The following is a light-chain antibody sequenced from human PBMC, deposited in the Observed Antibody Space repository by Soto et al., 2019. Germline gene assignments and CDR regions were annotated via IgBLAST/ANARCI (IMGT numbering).Light chain of an antibody. CDR2: AAS. Sequence: DIQMAQSPSSLSASVGDRITITCRASQNIRDSLNWYQHKPGMAPQLMIFAASNLHSGVPSRFSVSGSGTDFTLTISSLQPEDFATYYCQQTFGIFPWTFGQGTKVEMK. CDR1: QNIRDS. J-gene: IGKJ1*01. CDR3: QQTFGIFPWT. V-gene: IGKV1-39*01.